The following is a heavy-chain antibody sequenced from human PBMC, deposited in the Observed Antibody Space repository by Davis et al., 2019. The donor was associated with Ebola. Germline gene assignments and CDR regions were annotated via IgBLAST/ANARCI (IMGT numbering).Heavy chain of an antibody. Sequence: MPSETLSLTCAVSGGSISSSNWWSWVRQPPGKGLEWIGEIYHSGSTNYNPSLKSRVTISVDKSKNQFSLKLSSVTAADTAVYYCARGAVSLGYYYYYGMDVWGQGTTVTVSS. D-gene: IGHD2-8*01. CDR2: IYHSGST. V-gene: IGHV4-4*02. CDR1: GGSISSSNW. J-gene: IGHJ6*02. CDR3: ARGAVSLGYYYYYGMDV.